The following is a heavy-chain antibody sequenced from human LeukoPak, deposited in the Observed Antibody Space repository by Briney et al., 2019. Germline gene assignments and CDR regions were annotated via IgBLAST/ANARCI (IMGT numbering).Heavy chain of an antibody. Sequence: ASVKVSCKASGYTFTSYGISWVRQAPGQGLEWMGWISAYNGNTNYAQKLQGRVTMTTDTSTSTAYMELRSLRSDDTAVYYCARVSPDCSSTSCYYRGYYYYGMDVWGQGTTVTVSS. CDR2: ISAYNGNT. V-gene: IGHV1-18*01. J-gene: IGHJ6*02. CDR1: GYTFTSYG. D-gene: IGHD2-2*01. CDR3: ARVSPDCSSTSCYYRGYYYYGMDV.